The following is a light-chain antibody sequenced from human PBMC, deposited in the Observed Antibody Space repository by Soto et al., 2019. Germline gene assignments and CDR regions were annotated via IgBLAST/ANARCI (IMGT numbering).Light chain of an antibody. CDR3: QQYDT. CDR2: SAS. J-gene: IGKJ2*01. V-gene: IGKV3-20*01. CDR1: QSVSSSD. Sequence: IVLTQSPGTLSLSPGERATLSCRASQSVSSSDLAWYQQKPGQAPRLLIYSASSRATGIPDRFSGSGSGTDFTLNISRLEPEDFAVYYCQQYDTFGQGTKLEI.